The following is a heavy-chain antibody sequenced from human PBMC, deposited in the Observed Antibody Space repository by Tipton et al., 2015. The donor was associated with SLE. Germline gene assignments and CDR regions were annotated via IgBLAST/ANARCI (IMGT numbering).Heavy chain of an antibody. CDR1: GVSVASTDFS. V-gene: IGHV4-39*07. CDR3: ARGPAFGVILPYFND. D-gene: IGHD3-3*01. Sequence: GLVKPSENLSLTCTVSGVSVASTDFSWVWMRQPPGEGLESIGSIYYSGSTYYNPSLTSRLTISIDASASHFSLKLASVTAADTAVYFCARGPAFGVILPYFNDWGQGTLVTVSS. J-gene: IGHJ4*02. CDR2: IYYSGST.